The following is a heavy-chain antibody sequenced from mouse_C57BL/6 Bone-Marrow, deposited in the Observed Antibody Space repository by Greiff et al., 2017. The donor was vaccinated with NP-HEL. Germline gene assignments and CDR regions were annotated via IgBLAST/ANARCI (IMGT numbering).Heavy chain of an antibody. Sequence: SGPELVKPGASVKMSCKASGYTFTDYNMHWVKQSHGKSLEWIGYINPNNGGTSYNQKFKGKATLTVNKSSSTAYMELRSLTSEDSAVYYCARSPYYGSSSYAMDCWGQGTSVTVSS. CDR2: INPNNGGT. CDR3: ARSPYYGSSSYAMDC. D-gene: IGHD1-1*01. J-gene: IGHJ4*01. CDR1: GYTFTDYN. V-gene: IGHV1-22*01.